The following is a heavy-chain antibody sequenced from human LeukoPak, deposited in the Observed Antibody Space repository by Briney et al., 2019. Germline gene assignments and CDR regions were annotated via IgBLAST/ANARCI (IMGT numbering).Heavy chain of an antibody. V-gene: IGHV3-23*01. J-gene: IGHJ4*02. CDR2: ISGSGGST. Sequence: GGSLRLSCAASGFTFSSYAMSWVRQAPGKGLEWVSAISGSGGSTYYADSVKGRFTISRDNSKNTLYLQMNSLRAEDTAVYYCATGRYDSSGTLDYWGQGTLVTVSS. CDR3: ATGRYDSSGTLDY. D-gene: IGHD3-22*01. CDR1: GFTFSSYA.